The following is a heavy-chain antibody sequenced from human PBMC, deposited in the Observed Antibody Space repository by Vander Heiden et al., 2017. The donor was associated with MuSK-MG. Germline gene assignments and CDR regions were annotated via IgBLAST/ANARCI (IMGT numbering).Heavy chain of an antibody. V-gene: IGHV3-23*01. CDR1: GFTFTNYA. D-gene: IGHD3-3*01. CDR3: AKSTGAIFGVRNAFDF. J-gene: IGHJ3*01. Sequence: EVQLLESGGGSVQPGGSLRLSCVASGFTFTNYAISWVRQAPGKGLEWVAVISGSGDSTYYADSVKGRFTISRDNSKNTVNLQMKSLRVEETAVYFCAKSTGAIFGVRNAFDFWGQGTMVAVSS. CDR2: ISGSGDST.